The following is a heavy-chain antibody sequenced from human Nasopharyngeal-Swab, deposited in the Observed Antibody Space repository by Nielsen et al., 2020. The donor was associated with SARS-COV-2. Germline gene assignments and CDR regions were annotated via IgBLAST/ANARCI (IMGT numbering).Heavy chain of an antibody. CDR2: FSHNDGSLT. V-gene: IGHV3-23*01. Sequence: GGSLRPSSAPPGFPFLKYPMAWVRQAPGKGLGWVSTFSHNDGSLTFHADSVKGRFTTSKDPSKNTVSLQMNSLRAEDTAVYYCAKDDFCPACAFDVWGQGTIVTVSS. CDR1: GFPFLKYP. J-gene: IGHJ3*01. CDR3: AKDDFCPACAFDV. D-gene: IGHD2-21*02.